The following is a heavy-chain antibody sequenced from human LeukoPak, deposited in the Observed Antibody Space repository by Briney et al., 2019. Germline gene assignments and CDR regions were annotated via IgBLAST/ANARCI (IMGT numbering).Heavy chain of an antibody. D-gene: IGHD3-22*01. CDR2: ISGSGGGT. Sequence: PGGSLRLSCAASGFTFRIYAMSWVRQAPGKGLEWVSGISGSGGGTYHADCVKGRFSIARDNTKNTVYLQMNRQRAEDTAVYYSAQSYFYYSTAFFYSCGPGALVTVSS. V-gene: IGHV3-23*01. CDR3: AQSYFYYSTAFFYS. J-gene: IGHJ5*01. CDR1: GFTFRIYA.